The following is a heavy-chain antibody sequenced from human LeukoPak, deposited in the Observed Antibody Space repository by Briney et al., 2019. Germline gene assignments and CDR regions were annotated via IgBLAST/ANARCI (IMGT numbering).Heavy chain of an antibody. CDR2: IYTSGSM. J-gene: IGHJ5*02. V-gene: IGHV4-61*09. CDR3: ARHQPTYDYVWGSYRPLLTSWFDP. Sequence: PSETLSLTCTVSGGSISSGSYDWYWIRQRAGKGLEWIGHIYTSGSMNYNPSLKSRVTISVDTSKNQFSLKLSSVTAADTAVYYCARHQPTYDYVWGSYRPLLTSWFDPWGQGTLVTISS. D-gene: IGHD3-16*02. CDR1: GGSISSGSYD.